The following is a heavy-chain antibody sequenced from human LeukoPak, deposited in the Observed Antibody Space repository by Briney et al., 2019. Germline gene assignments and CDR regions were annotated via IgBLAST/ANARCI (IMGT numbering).Heavy chain of an antibody. J-gene: IGHJ4*02. V-gene: IGHV3-53*01. CDR3: ARIPAYYYDSSGYYWFDY. D-gene: IGHD3-22*01. CDR1: GFTVSSNY. Sequence: GGSLRLSCAASGFTVSSNYMSWARQAPGKGLEWVSVVYSGGSTYYADSVKGRFTISRDNSKNTLYLQTNSLRAEDTAVYYCARIPAYYYDSSGYYWFDYWGQGTLVTVSS. CDR2: VYSGGST.